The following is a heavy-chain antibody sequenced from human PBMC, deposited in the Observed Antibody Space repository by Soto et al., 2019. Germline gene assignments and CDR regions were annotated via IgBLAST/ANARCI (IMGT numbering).Heavy chain of an antibody. CDR1: GGSMSSSNW. CDR2: IYHSGST. D-gene: IGHD3-3*01. J-gene: IGHJ6*02. CDR3: AREGVTEIFGVGIIQGMDV. Sequence: PWETLFLTCALSGGSMSSSNWWRWVRQLPAKRMEWIGEIYHSGSTNYNPSLKSRFTISVDKSKNQFSLKLSSVTAADTAVYYCAREGVTEIFGVGIIQGMDVWGQVTTVTVS. V-gene: IGHV4-4*02.